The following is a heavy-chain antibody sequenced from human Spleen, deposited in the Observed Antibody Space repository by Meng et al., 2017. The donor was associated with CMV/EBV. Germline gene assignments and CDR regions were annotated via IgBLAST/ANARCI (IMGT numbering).Heavy chain of an antibody. J-gene: IGHJ4*02. CDR3: AREIWQPQHFDY. CDR2: IYYSGST. D-gene: IGHD3-16*01. V-gene: IGHV4-30-4*08. CDR1: GGSISSAEYY. Sequence: LRLSCTVSGGSISSAEYYWSWIRQPPGKGLEWIGHIYYSGSTYYNLSLKSRLTISIDTSKNQFSLNLTSVTAADTAVYYCAREIWQPQHFDYWGQGTLVTVSS.